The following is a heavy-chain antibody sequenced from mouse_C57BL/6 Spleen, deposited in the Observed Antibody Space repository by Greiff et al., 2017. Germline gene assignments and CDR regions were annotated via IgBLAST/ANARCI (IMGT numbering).Heavy chain of an antibody. D-gene: IGHD2-12*01. Sequence: EVKVVESGGGLVKPGGSLKLSCAASGFTFSSYTMSWVRQTPEKRLEWVATISGGGGNTYYPDSVKGRFTIARDNAKNTLYLQMSSLRSEDTALYYCARALPYYARDYWGQGTSVTVSS. CDR1: GFTFSSYT. CDR2: ISGGGGNT. CDR3: ARALPYYARDY. V-gene: IGHV5-9*01. J-gene: IGHJ4*01.